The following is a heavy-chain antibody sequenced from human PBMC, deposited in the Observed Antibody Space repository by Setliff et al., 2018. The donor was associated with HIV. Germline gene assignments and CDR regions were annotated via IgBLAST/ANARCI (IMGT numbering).Heavy chain of an antibody. J-gene: IGHJ5*01. D-gene: IGHD2-15*01. V-gene: IGHV3-15*07. CDR3: ATVRKNSGFKYFDS. CDR2: IKSASAGGAI. CDR1: GLTFNNAW. Sequence: GGSLRLSCAASGLTFNNAWMNWVRQAPGKGLEWVGRIKSASAGGAIDYAAPVKGRFSISRDDSEKKLYLQMNSLRTDDTAVYYCATVRKNSGFKYFDSWGQGTLVTVSS.